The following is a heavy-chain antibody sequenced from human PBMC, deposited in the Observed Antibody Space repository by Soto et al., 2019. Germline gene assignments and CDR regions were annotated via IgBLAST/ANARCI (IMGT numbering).Heavy chain of an antibody. V-gene: IGHV4-30-4*01. CDR3: ARVSPISVVVVIHSAFDI. CDR2: IYYSGST. D-gene: IGHD3-22*01. J-gene: IGHJ3*02. Sequence: SETLSLTCTVSGGSISSGDYYWSWIRQPPGKGLEWIGYIYYSGSTYYNPSLKSRVTISVDTSKNQFSLKLSSVTAADTAVYYCARVSPISVVVVIHSAFDIWGQGTMVTVSS. CDR1: GGSISSGDYY.